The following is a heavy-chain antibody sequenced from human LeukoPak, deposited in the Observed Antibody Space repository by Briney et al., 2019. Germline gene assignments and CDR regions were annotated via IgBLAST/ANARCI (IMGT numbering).Heavy chain of an antibody. CDR2: IWYGGSNK. CDR3: AKGSGNYYYYMDV. J-gene: IGHJ6*03. CDR1: GCTFSSYG. Sequence: GGSLRLSCAASGCTFSSYGMHWVRQAPGKGLEWVAVIWYGGSNKYYADSVKGRFTISRDNSKNTLYLQMNSLRAEDTAVYYCAKGSGNYYYYMDVWGKGTTVTVSS. D-gene: IGHD1-26*01. V-gene: IGHV3-30*02.